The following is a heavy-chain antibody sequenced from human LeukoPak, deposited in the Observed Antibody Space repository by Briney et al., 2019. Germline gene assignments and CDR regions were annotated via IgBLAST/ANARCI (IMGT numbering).Heavy chain of an antibody. CDR1: GGTFSSYA. D-gene: IGHD2-15*01. Sequence: SVKVSCKASGGTFSSYAISWVRQAPGQGLEWMGRIIPILGIANYAQKFQGRVTITADKSTSTAYMELSSLRSEDTAVYYCARGPVVVVAATRWFDPWGQGAMVTVSS. CDR2: IIPILGIA. V-gene: IGHV1-69*04. J-gene: IGHJ3*01. CDR3: ARGPVVVVAATRWFDP.